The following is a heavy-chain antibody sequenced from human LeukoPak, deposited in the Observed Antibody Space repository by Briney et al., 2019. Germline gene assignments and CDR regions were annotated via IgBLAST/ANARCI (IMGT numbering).Heavy chain of an antibody. Sequence: SETLSLTCTVSGGSISSSSYYWGWIRQPPGKGLEWIGSIYYSGSTYYNPSLKSRVTISVDTSKNQFSLKLSSVTAADTAVYYCARRKAVIASYGSGFDYWGQGTLVTVSS. CDR1: GGSISSSSYY. V-gene: IGHV4-39*01. J-gene: IGHJ4*02. CDR3: ARRKAVIASYGSGFDY. D-gene: IGHD3-10*01. CDR2: IYYSGST.